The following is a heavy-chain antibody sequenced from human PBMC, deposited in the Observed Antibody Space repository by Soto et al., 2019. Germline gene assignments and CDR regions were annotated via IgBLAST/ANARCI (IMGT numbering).Heavy chain of an antibody. D-gene: IGHD6-13*01. CDR1: GYTFTGYY. J-gene: IGHJ4*02. CDR2: ISAYNGNT. Sequence: ASVKVSCTASGYTFTGYYMHWVRQAPGQGLEWMGWISAYNGNTKYAQKLQGRVTMTTDTSTSTACMELRSLRSDDTAVYYCARDLGQQLVDYWGQGTLVTVSS. V-gene: IGHV1-18*04. CDR3: ARDLGQQLVDY.